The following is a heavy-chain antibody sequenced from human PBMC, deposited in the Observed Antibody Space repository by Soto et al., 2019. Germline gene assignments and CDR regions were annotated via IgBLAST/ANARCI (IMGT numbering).Heavy chain of an antibody. D-gene: IGHD3-22*01. CDR3: ARYSPPKKSYDSNPGWFDP. CDR2: VYYTGRT. V-gene: IGHV4-59*01. J-gene: IGHJ5*02. CDR1: GGSINNYY. Sequence: QVQLQESGPGLVKPSETLSLTCTVSGGSINNYYWTWIRQSPGRGLEWIGYVYYTGRTNYNPSLNSRVTMSLDTSRNQFSLSLSSVTAADTAIYFCARYSPPKKSYDSNPGWFDPWGQGTLVAVSS.